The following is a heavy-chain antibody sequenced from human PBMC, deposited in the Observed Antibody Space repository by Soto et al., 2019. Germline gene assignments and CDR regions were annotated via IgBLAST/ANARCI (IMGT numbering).Heavy chain of an antibody. CDR2: ISGSGGSGRG. CDR1: GFSFRKSA. J-gene: IGHJ4*02. D-gene: IGHD4-4*01. Sequence: EVQLLESGGGLVQPGGSLRLSCVGSGFSFRKSAMNWVRQDPGKGLEWVSGISGSGGSGRGFYADPVKGRFTISRDNSKNTLYLEMNSLRAEDTAVYYCAKDLDDYSSAIDFWGQGTLVTVSS. CDR3: AKDLDDYSSAIDF. V-gene: IGHV3-23*01.